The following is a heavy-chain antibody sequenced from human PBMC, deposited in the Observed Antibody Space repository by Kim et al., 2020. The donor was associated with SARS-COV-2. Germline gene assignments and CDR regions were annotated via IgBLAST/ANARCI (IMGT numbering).Heavy chain of an antibody. CDR1: GFTFSSYT. CDR2: ISPSSTYI. V-gene: IGHV3-21*01. D-gene: IGHD5-18*01. J-gene: IGHJ4*02. Sequence: GGSLRLSCAASGFTFSSYTMNWVRQAPGKGLEWVASISPSSTYIYYPDSLKGRFTISRDDAKNSLFLHMNSLRAEDTAVYYCAREGGYTYGKGFDYWGQG. CDR3: AREGGYTYGKGFDY.